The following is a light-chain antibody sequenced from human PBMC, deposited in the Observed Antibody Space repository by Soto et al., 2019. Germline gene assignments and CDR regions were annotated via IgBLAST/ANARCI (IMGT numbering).Light chain of an antibody. V-gene: IGKV1-5*01. CDR3: QQYNSHSLT. J-gene: IGKJ1*01. CDR2: DAS. Sequence: DIQMTQSPSTLSASVGDRVTITCRASQTISGWLAWYQQKPGKAPNLLIYDASSLESGVPSRFSGSGSGTEFTLTISSLQPDDSATYYCQQYNSHSLTFGQGTKVDIK. CDR1: QTISGW.